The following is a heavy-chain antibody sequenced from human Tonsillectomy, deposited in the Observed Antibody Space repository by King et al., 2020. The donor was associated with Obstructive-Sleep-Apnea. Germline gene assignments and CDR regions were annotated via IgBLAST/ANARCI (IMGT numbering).Heavy chain of an antibody. CDR1: GFTFSSYW. CDR2: ISTDGSYT. Sequence: VQLVESGGGLVQPGGSLRLSCAASGFTFSSYWMHWVRQAPGKGLVWVAHISTDGSYTNHADSVKGRFTISRDNGKNTLYLQTNSLRAEDTAVYYCAREGSDDGDHGTLYWGQGTLVSVSS. D-gene: IGHD4-17*01. V-gene: IGHV3-74*01. J-gene: IGHJ4*02. CDR3: AREGSDDGDHGTLY.